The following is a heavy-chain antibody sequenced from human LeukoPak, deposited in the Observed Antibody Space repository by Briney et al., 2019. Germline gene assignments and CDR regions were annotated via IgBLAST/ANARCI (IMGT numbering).Heavy chain of an antibody. J-gene: IGHJ4*02. CDR3: ANYISRIHFDY. V-gene: IGHV3-23*01. CDR2: ISGSGGST. CDR1: GIPLRSYA. Sequence: PGGSLRLSCAASGIPLRSYAVSWVRQAPGKRLEWVSAISGSGGSTYYADSVKGRFTISRDNSKNTLYLQMNSLRVEDTAAYYCANYISRIHFDYWGQGTLVTVSS. D-gene: IGHD2-2*02.